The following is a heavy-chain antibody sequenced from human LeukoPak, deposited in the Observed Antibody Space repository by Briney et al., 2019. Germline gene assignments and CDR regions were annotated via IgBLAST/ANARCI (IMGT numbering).Heavy chain of an antibody. CDR2: INPNSGGT. D-gene: IGHD3-22*01. J-gene: IGHJ4*02. V-gene: IGHV1-2*02. CDR1: GYTFTGYY. Sequence: GASVKVSCKASGYTFTGYYMHWVRQAPGQGLEWMGWINPNSGGTNYAQKFQGRVTMTRDTSISTAYMELSRLRSDDTAVYYCARSLRDKKDSSGFGYWGQGTLVTVSS. CDR3: ARSLRDKKDSSGFGY.